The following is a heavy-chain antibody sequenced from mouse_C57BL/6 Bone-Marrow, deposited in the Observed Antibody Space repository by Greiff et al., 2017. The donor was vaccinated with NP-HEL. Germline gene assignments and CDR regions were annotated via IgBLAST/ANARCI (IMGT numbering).Heavy chain of an antibody. J-gene: IGHJ4*01. CDR3: AMGAMSTTGLNYAMDY. D-gene: IGHD2-4*01. CDR1: GYAFTNYL. Sequence: VQLQQSGAELVRPGTSVKVSCKASGYAFTNYLIEWVKQRPGQGLEWIGGINPGSGGTNYNEKFKGKATMTADKSSSTAYMQLSSLTSEDSAVYFCAMGAMSTTGLNYAMDYWGQGTSVTVSS. V-gene: IGHV1-54*01. CDR2: INPGSGGT.